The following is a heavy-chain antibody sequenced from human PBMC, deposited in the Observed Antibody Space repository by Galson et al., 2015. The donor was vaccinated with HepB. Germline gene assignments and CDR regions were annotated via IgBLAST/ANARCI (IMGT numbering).Heavy chain of an antibody. CDR2: INHSGST. CDR3: ARGPTRYYSSGYYYDPWRFDY. CDR1: GGSFSGYY. D-gene: IGHD3-22*01. V-gene: IGHV4-34*01. Sequence: LSLTCAVYGGSFSGYYWSWIRQPPGKGLEWIGEINHSGSTNYNPSLKSRVTISVDTSKNQFSLKLSSVTAADTAVYYCARGPTRYYSSGYYYDPWRFDYWGQGTLVTVSS. J-gene: IGHJ4*02.